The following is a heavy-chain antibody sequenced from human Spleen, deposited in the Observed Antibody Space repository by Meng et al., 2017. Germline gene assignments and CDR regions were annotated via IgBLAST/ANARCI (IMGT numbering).Heavy chain of an antibody. Sequence: ASVKVSCKASGYTFTRYGISWVRQAPGQGLEWMGWINPISGGTNYAQQFQGRVTMTRDTSITTAYMELSSLSSDDTAVYYCARDQGVRWVENYFDNWGQGTLVTVSS. CDR3: ARDQGVRWVENYFDN. V-gene: IGHV1-2*02. CDR2: INPISGGT. D-gene: IGHD5-24*01. J-gene: IGHJ4*02. CDR1: GYTFTRYG.